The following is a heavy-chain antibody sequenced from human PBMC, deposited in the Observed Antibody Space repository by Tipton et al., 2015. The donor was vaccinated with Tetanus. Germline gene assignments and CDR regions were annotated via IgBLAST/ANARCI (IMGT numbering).Heavy chain of an antibody. D-gene: IGHD3-22*01. V-gene: IGHV1-46*01. Sequence: QSGPEVKKPGASVKVSCKASGYTFTSYYMHWVRQAPGQGLEWMGIINPSGGSTSYAQKFQGRVTMTRDTSTSTVYMELSSLRSEDTAVYYCARVHYYDSSGYWYYFDYWGQGTLVTVSS. CDR1: GYTFTSYY. J-gene: IGHJ4*02. CDR3: ARVHYYDSSGYWYYFDY. CDR2: INPSGGST.